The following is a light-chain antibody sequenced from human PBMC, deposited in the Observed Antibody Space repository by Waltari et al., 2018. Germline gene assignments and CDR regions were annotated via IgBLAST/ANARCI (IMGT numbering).Light chain of an antibody. CDR2: LVS. V-gene: IGKV2-28*01. CDR3: MQARQTPWT. Sequence: DIVMTQSPLSLSVSSGEPASISCRSSQSLLHSSGTTFLDCSLQKPGQSPQLLIYLVSNRASGVPDRFSGSGSGTDFTLKISRVEAEDVGVYFCMQARQTPWTFGQGTKVEIK. J-gene: IGKJ1*01. CDR1: QSLLHSSGTTF.